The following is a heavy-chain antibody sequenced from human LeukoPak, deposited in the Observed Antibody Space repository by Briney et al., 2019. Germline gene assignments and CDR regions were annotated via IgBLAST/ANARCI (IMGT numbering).Heavy chain of an antibody. CDR1: GFTVSSNY. V-gene: IGHV3-53*01. CDR3: ARGARYFDWFDAFDI. CDR2: IYSGGST. J-gene: IGHJ3*02. Sequence: GGSLRLSCAASGFTVSSNYMSWVRQAPGKGLEWVSVIYSGGSTYYADSVKGRFTISRDNSKNTLYLQMNSLRAEDTAVYYCARGARYFDWFDAFDIWGHGTMVTVSS. D-gene: IGHD3-9*01.